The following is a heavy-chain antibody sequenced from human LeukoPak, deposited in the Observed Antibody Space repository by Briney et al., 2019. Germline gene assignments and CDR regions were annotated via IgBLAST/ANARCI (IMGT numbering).Heavy chain of an antibody. Sequence: PGGSLRLSCAASGFTFSSYAMHWVRQAPGKGLEYVSAISSNGGSTYYANSVKGRFTISRDDAKTSVYLQMNSLRAEDTAFYYCARNKGWELPAELDSWGQGILVTVSS. CDR2: ISSNGGST. D-gene: IGHD2-15*01. V-gene: IGHV3-64*01. J-gene: IGHJ4*02. CDR3: ARNKGWELPAELDS. CDR1: GFTFSSYA.